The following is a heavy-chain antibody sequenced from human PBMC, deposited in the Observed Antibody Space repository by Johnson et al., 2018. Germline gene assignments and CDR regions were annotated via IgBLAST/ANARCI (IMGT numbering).Heavy chain of an antibody. J-gene: IGHJ6*03. V-gene: IGHV3-21*01. CDR3: AGDRGGHDDHGDYETYYYYYMGV. CDR1: GFTFSSYS. CDR2: ISSSRSYI. Sequence: VQLVQSGGGLVKPGGSLRLSCAASGFTFSSYSMTWVRQAPGKGLEWVPSISSSRSYIYYADSVRGRFTISRDNAKNSLYLQRDGVGVEDTAGDYVAGDRGGHDDHGDYETYYYYYMGVWGKGTTVTVSS. D-gene: IGHD4-17*01.